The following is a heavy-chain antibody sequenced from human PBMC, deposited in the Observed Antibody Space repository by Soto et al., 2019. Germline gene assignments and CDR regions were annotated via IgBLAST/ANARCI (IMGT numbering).Heavy chain of an antibody. CDR2: IYYSGST. V-gene: IGHV4-31*03. D-gene: IGHD3-3*01. Sequence: SETLSLTCTVSGGSISSGGYYWSWIRQRPGKGLEWIGYIYYSGSTYYNPSLKSRVTISVDTSKNQFSLKLSSVTAADTAVYYCAREKFDFWSGYSDYWGQGTLVTVSS. CDR1: GGSISSGGYY. J-gene: IGHJ4*02. CDR3: AREKFDFWSGYSDY.